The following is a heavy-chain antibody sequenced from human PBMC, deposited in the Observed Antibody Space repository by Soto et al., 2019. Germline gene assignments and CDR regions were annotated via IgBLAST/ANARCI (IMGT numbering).Heavy chain of an antibody. D-gene: IGHD3-10*01. CDR1: GFNFNDYG. Sequence: EVQLVESGGDLVQPGRSLRLSCAASGFNFNDYGMHWVRQAPGKGLEWASSISGNSVSIGYADSVKGRFTISRDNAKNSLYLQMNSLRAEDTALYYCAKDMENGYNPYYYYGMDVWGQGTTVTVSS. CDR3: AKDMENGYNPYYYYGMDV. CDR2: ISGNSVSI. J-gene: IGHJ6*02. V-gene: IGHV3-9*01.